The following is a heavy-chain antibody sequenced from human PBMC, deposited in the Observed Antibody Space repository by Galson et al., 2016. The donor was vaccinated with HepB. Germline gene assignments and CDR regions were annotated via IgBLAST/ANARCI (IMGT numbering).Heavy chain of an antibody. V-gene: IGHV4-31*03. CDR3: ARNQGSCSGGRCFHLSDAFAL. CDR2: IYHAGTT. CDR1: GGSINSDGFY. D-gene: IGHD2-15*01. Sequence: TLSLTCSVSGGSINSDGFYWNWVRQTPGKGLEWIGYIYHAGTTFYNPSLKSRVTISINTSQNQFSLKLNSVTAADTATYYCARNQGSCSGGRCFHLSDAFALWGQGTMLTVSS. J-gene: IGHJ3*01.